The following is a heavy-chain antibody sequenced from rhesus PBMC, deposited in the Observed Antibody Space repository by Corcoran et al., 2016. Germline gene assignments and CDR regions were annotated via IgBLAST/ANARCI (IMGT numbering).Heavy chain of an antibody. CDR3: SRDAVSLDV. CDR1: GVSITTNY. J-gene: IGHJ5-2*02. CDR2: ISGTNVST. Sequence: QVQLQESGPGLVKPSETLSLTCAVSGVSITTNYCTWIRQSPGKGLEWIGYISGTNVSTSYNPSLKNRVTISKDTSENQFSLRLNSATAADTAVYYCSRDAVSLDVWGRGLLVTVSS. D-gene: IGHD5-24*01. V-gene: IGHV4-147*01.